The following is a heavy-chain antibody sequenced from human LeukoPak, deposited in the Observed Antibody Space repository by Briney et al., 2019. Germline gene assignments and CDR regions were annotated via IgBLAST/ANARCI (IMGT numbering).Heavy chain of an antibody. CDR3: ARDSTGTTTLDY. CDR1: GGSISSYY. D-gene: IGHD1-7*01. V-gene: IGHV4-59*01. Sequence: PSETLSLTCTVSGGSISSYYWSWIRQPPGKGLEWIGYIYYSGSTNYNPSLKSRVTISVDTSKNQFSLKLGSVTAADTAVYYCARDSTGTTTLDYWGQGTLVTVSS. CDR2: IYYSGST. J-gene: IGHJ4*02.